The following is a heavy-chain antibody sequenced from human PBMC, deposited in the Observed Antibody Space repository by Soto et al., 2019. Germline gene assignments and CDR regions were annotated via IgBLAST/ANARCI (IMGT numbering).Heavy chain of an antibody. CDR2: IWYDGSNT. CDR3: VRDLLGSGGHFDY. V-gene: IGHV3-33*01. Sequence: PGGSLRLSCAASGFIFSSFGMHWFRQAPGKGLEWVAHIWYDGSNTYYADSVKGRFTISRDNSRNTLYLQMNSLRAEDTAVYHCVRDLLGSGGHFDYWGQGXPVTVYS. D-gene: IGHD7-27*01. CDR1: GFIFSSFG. J-gene: IGHJ4*02.